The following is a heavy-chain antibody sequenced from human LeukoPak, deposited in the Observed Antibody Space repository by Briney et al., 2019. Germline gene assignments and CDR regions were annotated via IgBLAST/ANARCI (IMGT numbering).Heavy chain of an antibody. CDR2: IYYSGST. D-gene: IGHD4-17*01. V-gene: IGHV4-39*01. J-gene: IGHJ4*02. CDR1: GGSISSSSDY. CDR3: ARLTTVTTFDY. Sequence: SETLSLTCTVSGGSISSSSDYWGWIRQAPGKGLEWIGSIYYSGSTYYNPSLKSRVTISVDTSKNQSSLKLSSVTAADTAVYYCARLTTVTTFDYWGQGTLVTVSS.